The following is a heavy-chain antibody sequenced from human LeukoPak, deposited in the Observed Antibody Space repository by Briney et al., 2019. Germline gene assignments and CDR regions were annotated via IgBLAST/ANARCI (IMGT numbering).Heavy chain of an antibody. CDR3: AKDIDWLAFED. CDR1: GFTFSSHG. CDR2: FSGSGGST. V-gene: IGHV3-23*01. D-gene: IGHD6-19*01. J-gene: IGHJ4*02. Sequence: GGSLRLSCAASGFTFSSHGMSWVRQAPGKGLECISGFSGSGGSTYYADSVKGRFTISRDNSENTVYLQMNSLRVEDTALYYCAKDIDWLAFEDWGQGTLVTVSS.